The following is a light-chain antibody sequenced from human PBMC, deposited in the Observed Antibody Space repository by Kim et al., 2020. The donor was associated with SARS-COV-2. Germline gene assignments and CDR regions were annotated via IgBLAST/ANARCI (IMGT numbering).Light chain of an antibody. J-gene: IGKJ4*01. V-gene: IGKV4-1*01. CDR3: QQYYTTPLT. CDR1: QSVLLSSNNKNY. Sequence: RATINCKSSQSVLLSSNNKNYIAWYQHKPGQPPKLLIYWTSNRETGVPDRFSGSGSGTDFTLTISSLQAEDVAVYYCQQYYTTPLTFGGGTKLEI. CDR2: WTS.